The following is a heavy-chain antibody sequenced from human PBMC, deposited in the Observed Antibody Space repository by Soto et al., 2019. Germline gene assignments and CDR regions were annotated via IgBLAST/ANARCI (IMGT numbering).Heavy chain of an antibody. Sequence: EVQLLDSGGGLVQPGGSLRLYCAASGFTFRNYAMTWVRQAPGKGLQWVSTISAVGGTYYADSVKGRFTISRDNSKNTFFLQMNSLRAEDTAVYYCAKGSSGHYDCFDFWGQGTLVTVSS. V-gene: IGHV3-23*01. CDR2: ISAVGGT. D-gene: IGHD3-22*01. J-gene: IGHJ4*02. CDR3: AKGSSGHYDCFDF. CDR1: GFTFRNYA.